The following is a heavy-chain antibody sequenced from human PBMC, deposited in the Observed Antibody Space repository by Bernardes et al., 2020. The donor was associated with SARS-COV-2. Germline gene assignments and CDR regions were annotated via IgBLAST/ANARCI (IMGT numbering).Heavy chain of an antibody. CDR3: TRGPISGYGSCGV. D-gene: IGHD3-22*01. CDR2: INSGGGTT. CDR1: GFNFGDHW. J-gene: IGHJ4*02. V-gene: IGHV3-74*01. Sequence: GGSLSLSCEASGFNFGDHWMHWVRQAPGKGLVWVARINSGGGTTNYADSVKGRFTISRDNAKNTLYLQMSSLSAEDTAVYYCTRGPISGYGSCGVWGQGTLVTGSS.